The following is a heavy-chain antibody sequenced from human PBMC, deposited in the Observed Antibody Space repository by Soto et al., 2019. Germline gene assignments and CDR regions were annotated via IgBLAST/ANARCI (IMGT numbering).Heavy chain of an antibody. D-gene: IGHD3-3*01. CDR3: ARLFGPSNEEYYYGVDV. CDR2: IYRTGSA. CDR1: GGSIFSTYY. V-gene: IGHV4-39*01. Sequence: QLQLQESGPGLVKPSGTLSLICTVSGGSIFSTYYWGWIRQPPGKGLEWIGAIYRTGSAYYDPSLKSRVTISVDTSKNRFPLRLSSVTAADTAVYYCARLFGPSNEEYYYGVDVWGQGTTVTVSS. J-gene: IGHJ6*02.